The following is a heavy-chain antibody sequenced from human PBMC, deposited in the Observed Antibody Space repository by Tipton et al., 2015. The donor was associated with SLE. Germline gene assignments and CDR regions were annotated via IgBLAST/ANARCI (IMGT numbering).Heavy chain of an antibody. J-gene: IGHJ6*02. CDR3: SGQLLPLYGMDV. V-gene: IGHV3-30*04. CDR2: ISYDGSDK. Sequence: RSLRLSCAASGFTFSTYAMHWVRQAPGKGLEWVAVISYDGSDKYYADSVKGRFTISRDNSKNTLYLQMNSLRAEDTAVYYCSGQLLPLYGMDVWGQGTTVTVSS. CDR1: GFTFSTYA. D-gene: IGHD6-6*01.